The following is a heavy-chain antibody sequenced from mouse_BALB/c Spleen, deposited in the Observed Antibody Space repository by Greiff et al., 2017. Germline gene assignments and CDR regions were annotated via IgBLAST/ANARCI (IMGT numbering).Heavy chain of an antibody. CDR2: ISSGGST. CDR1: GFTFSSYA. CDR3: AKEGYGNPYYYAMDY. Sequence: EVQLVESGGGLVKPGGSLKLSCAASGFTFSSYAMSWVRQTPRKRLEGVGSISSGGSTYYPDSVKGRFTISRDNARNILYLQMSSLRSDDTAMDYCAKEGYGNPYYYAMDYWGQGTSVTVSS. J-gene: IGHJ4*01. V-gene: IGHV5-6-5*01. D-gene: IGHD2-10*02.